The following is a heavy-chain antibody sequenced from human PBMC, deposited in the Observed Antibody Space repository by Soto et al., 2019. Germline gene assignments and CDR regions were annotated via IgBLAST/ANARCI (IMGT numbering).Heavy chain of an antibody. J-gene: IGHJ3*02. Sequence: GGSLRLSCAASGFTFGGYNMNWVRQAPGKGLEWVSFINNSSGTTYYADSVKGRFTISRDNAKNSLFLYMHSLRVEDTAVYYCARDGGDDYDAFDMWGQGTMVTVSS. CDR2: INNSSGTT. CDR1: GFTFGGYN. V-gene: IGHV3-48*01. D-gene: IGHD4-17*01. CDR3: ARDGGDDYDAFDM.